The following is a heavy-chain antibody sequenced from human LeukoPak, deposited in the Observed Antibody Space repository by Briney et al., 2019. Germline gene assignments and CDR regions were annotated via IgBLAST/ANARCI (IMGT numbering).Heavy chain of an antibody. V-gene: IGHV3-23*01. Sequence: PGRSLRLSCAASGFTFSTDAMSWVRQAPGKGLQWVSAIGPSGVGTYYADSVKGRFTISRDNSKNTLSLQMNSLRAEDTAMYYCARKYGSGSFDNWGQGTLVTVSS. CDR3: ARKYGSGSFDN. D-gene: IGHD3-10*01. J-gene: IGHJ4*02. CDR1: GFTFSTDA. CDR2: IGPSGVGT.